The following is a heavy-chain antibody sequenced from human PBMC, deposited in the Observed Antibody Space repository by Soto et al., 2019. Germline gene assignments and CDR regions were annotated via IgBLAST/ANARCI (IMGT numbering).Heavy chain of an antibody. Sequence: TSETLSLTCTVSGGSISSYYWSWIRQPPGKGLEWIGYIYYSGSTNYNPSLKSRVAISVDTSKNQFSLKLSSVTAADTAVYYCARGKEMATIGYWGQGTLVTVS. J-gene: IGHJ4*02. CDR2: IYYSGST. V-gene: IGHV4-59*01. CDR3: ARGKEMATIGY. D-gene: IGHD5-12*01. CDR1: GGSISSYY.